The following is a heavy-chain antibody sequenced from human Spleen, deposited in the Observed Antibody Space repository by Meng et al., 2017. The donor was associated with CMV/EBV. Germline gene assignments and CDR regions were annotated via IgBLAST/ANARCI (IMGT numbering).Heavy chain of an antibody. D-gene: IGHD3-22*01. J-gene: IGHJ4*02. V-gene: IGHV1-2*02. Sequence: ASVKVSCKASGYTFTSYGISWVRQAPGQGLEWMGWINPNSGDTNSEQRFQGRVTMTRDTSISTAYMELSRLTLDDTAVYYCATGGASSGYFVYWGQGTLVTVSS. CDR1: GYTFTSYG. CDR2: INPNSGDT. CDR3: ATGGASSGYFVY.